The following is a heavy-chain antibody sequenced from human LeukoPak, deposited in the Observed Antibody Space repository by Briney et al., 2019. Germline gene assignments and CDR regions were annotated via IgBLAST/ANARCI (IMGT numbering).Heavy chain of an antibody. J-gene: IGHJ4*02. D-gene: IGHD3-22*01. CDR2: IYSGGDK. CDR3: GGYSSLDH. V-gene: IGHV3-53*01. Sequence: GGSLRLSCSVSGFTFSSYAMHWVRQAPGKGLEWVSLIYSGGDKRYAASVKGRFTISRDNSKNTLYLQMDSLRVEDTAVYYCGGYSSLDHWGQGTLVTVSS. CDR1: GFTFSSYA.